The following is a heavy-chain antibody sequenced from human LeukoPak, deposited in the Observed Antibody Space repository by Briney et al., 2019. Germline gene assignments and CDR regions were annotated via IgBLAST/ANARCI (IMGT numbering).Heavy chain of an antibody. CDR2: IKKTGSET. CDR1: GFSVSNNY. CDR3: AREDGYCSGGNCYSYFDS. J-gene: IGHJ4*02. D-gene: IGHD2-15*01. Sequence: PGGSLRPSCAASGFSVSNNYMSWVRQAPGKGLEWVAYIKKTGSETYYVDSVKGRFTITRDNTRNSLFLQMYSLRAEDTAVYFCAREDGYCSGGNCYSYFDSWGQGTLVTVSS. V-gene: IGHV3-7*01.